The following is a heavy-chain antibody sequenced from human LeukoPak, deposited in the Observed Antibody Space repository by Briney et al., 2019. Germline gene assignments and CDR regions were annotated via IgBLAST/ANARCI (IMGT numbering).Heavy chain of an antibody. CDR3: ARARFLGYCSSTSCYTFSD. Sequence: GGSLRLSCAASGFTFSSYSMNWVRQAPGKGLEWVSSISSSSSYIYYADSVKGRFTISRDNAKNSLYLQMNSLRAEDTAVYYCARARFLGYCSSTSCYTFSDWGQGTLVTVSS. J-gene: IGHJ4*02. V-gene: IGHV3-21*01. CDR1: GFTFSSYS. D-gene: IGHD2-2*02. CDR2: ISSSSSYI.